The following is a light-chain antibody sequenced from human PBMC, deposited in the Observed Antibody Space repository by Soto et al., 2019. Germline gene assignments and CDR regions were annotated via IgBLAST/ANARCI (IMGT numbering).Light chain of an antibody. J-gene: IGLJ1*01. CDR2: EVT. CDR3: STVAGNYNYV. V-gene: IGLV2-8*01. Sequence: QSVLTPPPSASGSPGQSVTIPCTGTSSDVGGYDHVSWYQQHPGKAPNLMIYEVTKRPAGVPDRFSGSKSGNTASLTVSGLQAENEADYYCSTVAGNYNYVFGTGTKVTVL. CDR1: SSDVGGYDH.